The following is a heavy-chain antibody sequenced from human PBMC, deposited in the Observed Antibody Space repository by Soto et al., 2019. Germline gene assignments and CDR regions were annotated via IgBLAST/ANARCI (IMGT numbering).Heavy chain of an antibody. D-gene: IGHD3-3*01. CDR1: GGTFSSYA. CDR2: IIPIFGTA. Sequence: GASVKVSCKASGGTFSSYAISWVRQAPGQGLEWMGGIIPIFGTANYAQKFQGRVTITADESTSTAYMVLSSLRSEDTAVYYCARSMYYDFYDFWSGQNNYHGMDVWGQGTTVTVSS. CDR3: ARSMYYDFYDFWSGQNNYHGMDV. J-gene: IGHJ6*02. V-gene: IGHV1-69*13.